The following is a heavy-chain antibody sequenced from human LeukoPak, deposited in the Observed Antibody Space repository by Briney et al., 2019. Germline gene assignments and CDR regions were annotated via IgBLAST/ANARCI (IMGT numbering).Heavy chain of an antibody. D-gene: IGHD3-16*01. CDR2: IYYSGST. CDR3: ARLGREDVFDI. Sequence: PSETLSLTCTVSGGSISSSSYYWGWIRQPPGKGLEWIGSIYYSGSTYYNPSLKSRVTISVDTSKNQFSLKLSSVTAADTAVYYCARLGREDVFDIWGQGTMVTVSS. J-gene: IGHJ3*02. CDR1: GGSISSSSYY. V-gene: IGHV4-39*01.